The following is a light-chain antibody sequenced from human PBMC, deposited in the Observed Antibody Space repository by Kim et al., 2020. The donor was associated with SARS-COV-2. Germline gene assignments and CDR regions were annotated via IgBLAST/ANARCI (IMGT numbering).Light chain of an antibody. V-gene: IGLV3-1*01. CDR3: QAWDSSTAYV. Sequence: VSPGQTASITCSGDKLGDKYACWYQQKPGQSPVLVIYQDSKRPSGIPERFSGSNSGNTATLTISETQAMDEADYYGQAWDSSTAYVFGTGTKVTVL. CDR1: KLGDKY. CDR2: QDS. J-gene: IGLJ1*01.